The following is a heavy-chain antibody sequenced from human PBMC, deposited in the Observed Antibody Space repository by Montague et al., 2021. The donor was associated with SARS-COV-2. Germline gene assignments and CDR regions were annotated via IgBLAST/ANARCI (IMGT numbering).Heavy chain of an antibody. J-gene: IGHJ6*02. CDR2: IDWDDDK. Sequence: PALVKPTQTLTLTCTFSGFSLSTSGLCVSWIRQPPGKALERLARIDWDDDKYYSTSLKTRLTISKDTSKNQVVLTMTNMGPVDTATYYCARTHYDILTGYEDGMDVWGQGTTVTVSS. CDR1: GFSLSTSGLC. V-gene: IGHV2-70*11. CDR3: ARTHYDILTGYEDGMDV. D-gene: IGHD3-9*01.